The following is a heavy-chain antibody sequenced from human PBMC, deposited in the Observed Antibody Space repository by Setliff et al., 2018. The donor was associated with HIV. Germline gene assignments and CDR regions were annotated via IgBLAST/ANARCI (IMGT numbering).Heavy chain of an antibody. D-gene: IGHD2-2*01. Sequence: KPSETLSLTCVVYGGSFSDFYWVWVRQPPSKGLEWIGEITHRGSTTYNPTLQSRVAISVDTSRRQFTLKLGSVTAADTAVYYCARGQHVFPAPHYMDVWDKGTTVTVS. CDR2: ITHRGST. J-gene: IGHJ6*03. CDR1: GGSFSDFY. V-gene: IGHV4-34*01. CDR3: ARGQHVFPAPHYMDV.